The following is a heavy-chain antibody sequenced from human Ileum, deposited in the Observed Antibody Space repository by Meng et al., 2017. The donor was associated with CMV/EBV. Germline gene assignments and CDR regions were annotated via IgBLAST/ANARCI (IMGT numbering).Heavy chain of an antibody. D-gene: IGHD4-23*01. CDR1: EGSISSGNYY. V-gene: IGHV4-30-4*08. Sequence: VPQEESGQELAKPYQPLSLTRISSEGSISSGNYYCSWIGQHPAKRREWFVYFYYPKSTYSNPSQKCRLTISLATSKTIISLKMRSGTAESAGVSYYYSATYSGNSRSYYFDYWGQGTLVTVSS. CDR3: YSATYSGNSRSYYFDY. J-gene: IGHJ4*02. CDR2: FYYPKST.